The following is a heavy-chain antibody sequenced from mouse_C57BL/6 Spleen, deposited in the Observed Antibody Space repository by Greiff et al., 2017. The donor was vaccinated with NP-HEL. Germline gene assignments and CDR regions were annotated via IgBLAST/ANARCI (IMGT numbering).Heavy chain of an antibody. D-gene: IGHD6-2*01. V-gene: IGHV1-4*01. Sequence: VKLQESGAELARPGASVKMSCKASGYTFTSYTMHWVKQRPGQGLEWIGYINPSSGYTKYNQKFKDKATLTADKSSSTAYMQLSSLTSEDSAVYYCAREDPSLYFDYWGQGTTLTVSS. CDR3: AREDPSLYFDY. CDR2: INPSSGYT. CDR1: GYTFTSYT. J-gene: IGHJ2*01.